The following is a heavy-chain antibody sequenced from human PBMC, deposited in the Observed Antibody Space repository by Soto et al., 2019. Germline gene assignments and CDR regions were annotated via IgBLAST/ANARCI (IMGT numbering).Heavy chain of an antibody. V-gene: IGHV4-31*03. D-gene: IGHD2-2*01. CDR2: IYYSGST. CDR3: ARAHSFYCSSTSCYPVGFDY. J-gene: IGHJ4*02. Sequence: SETLSLTCTVSGGSISSGGYYWRWIRQHPGKGLERIGYIYYSGSTYYNPSLKSRVTISVDTSKNQFSLKLSSVTAADTAVYYCARAHSFYCSSTSCYPVGFDYWGQGSLFTVSS. CDR1: GGSISSGGYY.